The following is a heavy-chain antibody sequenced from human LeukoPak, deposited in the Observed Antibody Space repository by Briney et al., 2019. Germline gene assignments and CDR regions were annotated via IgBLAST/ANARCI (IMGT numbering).Heavy chain of an antibody. V-gene: IGHV4-59*08. J-gene: IGHJ4*02. CDR3: ARHYDFWSGYYDY. Sequence: SETLSLTCTVSGGSIGTYYWSWIRQSPGKGLEWIGYIYVTGTRYNPYLQSRVTISVDTSKNQFSLKLSSVTAADTAVYYCARHYDFWSGYYDYWGQGTLVTVSS. CDR1: GGSIGTYY. D-gene: IGHD3-3*01. CDR2: IYVTGT.